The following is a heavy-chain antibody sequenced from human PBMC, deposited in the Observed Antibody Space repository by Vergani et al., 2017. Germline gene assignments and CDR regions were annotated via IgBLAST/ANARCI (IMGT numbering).Heavy chain of an antibody. Sequence: EVQLVQSGAEVKKPGESLRISCKGSGYSFTSYWISWVRQMPGKGLEWMGIIYPGDSDTRYSPSFQGQVTISADKSISTAYLQWSSLKASDTAMYYCAAGRTVTTSYYYGMDVWGQGTTVTVSS. CDR3: AAGRTVTTSYYYGMDV. D-gene: IGHD4-17*01. CDR1: GYSFTSYW. V-gene: IGHV5-51*01. J-gene: IGHJ6*02. CDR2: IYPGDSDT.